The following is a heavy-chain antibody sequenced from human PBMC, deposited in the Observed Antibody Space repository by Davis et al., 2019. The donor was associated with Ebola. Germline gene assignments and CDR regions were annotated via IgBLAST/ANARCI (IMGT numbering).Heavy chain of an antibody. Sequence: GGSLRLSCAASGFTFSSYSMNWVRQAPGKGLEWVSSISSSSSYIYYADSVKGRFTISRDNAKNSLYLQMNSLRAEDTAVYYCAGDSGDYDFWSGYYYYFDYWGQGTLVTVSS. CDR1: GFTFSSYS. J-gene: IGHJ4*02. CDR3: AGDSGDYDFWSGYYYYFDY. V-gene: IGHV3-21*01. D-gene: IGHD3-3*01. CDR2: ISSSSSYI.